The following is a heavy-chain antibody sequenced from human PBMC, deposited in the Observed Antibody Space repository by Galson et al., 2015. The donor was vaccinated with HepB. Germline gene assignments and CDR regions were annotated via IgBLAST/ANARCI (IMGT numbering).Heavy chain of an antibody. CDR3: ARGGRILYHHAFDI. D-gene: IGHD2-15*01. V-gene: IGHV3-30-3*01. CDR1: GFTFSSYA. CDR2: ISYDGSNK. J-gene: IGHJ3*02. Sequence: SLRLSCAASGFTFSSYAMHWVRQAPGKGLEWVAVISYDGSNKYYADSVKGRFTISRDNSKNTLYLQMNSLRAEDTAVYYCARGGRILYHHAFDIWDQGTMVTVSS.